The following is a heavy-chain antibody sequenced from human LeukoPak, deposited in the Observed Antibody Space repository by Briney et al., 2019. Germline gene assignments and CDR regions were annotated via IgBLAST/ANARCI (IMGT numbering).Heavy chain of an antibody. J-gene: IGHJ4*02. D-gene: IGHD3-3*01. V-gene: IGHV3-23*01. CDR2: ISGGGGST. CDR3: AKDGASYYDFWSGYYFDY. CDR1: GFTFSSYA. Sequence: PGGSLRLSCAASGFTFSSYAMSWVRQAPGKGLEWVSAISGGGGSTYYADSVKGRFTISRDNSKNTLCLQMNSLRAEDTAVYYCAKDGASYYDFWSGYYFDYWGQGTLVTVSS.